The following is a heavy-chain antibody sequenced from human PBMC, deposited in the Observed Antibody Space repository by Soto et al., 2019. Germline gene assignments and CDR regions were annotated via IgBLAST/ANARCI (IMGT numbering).Heavy chain of an antibody. CDR3: ATSPLRYCSGGSCSFDY. Sequence: SVKFSCKASGGTFSSYAISWVRQAPGQGLEWMGGIIPIFGTANYAQKFQGRVTITADESTSTAYMELSSLRSEDTAVYYCATSPLRYCSGGSCSFDYWGQGTLVTVSS. CDR1: GGTFSSYA. D-gene: IGHD2-15*01. V-gene: IGHV1-69*13. CDR2: IIPIFGTA. J-gene: IGHJ4*02.